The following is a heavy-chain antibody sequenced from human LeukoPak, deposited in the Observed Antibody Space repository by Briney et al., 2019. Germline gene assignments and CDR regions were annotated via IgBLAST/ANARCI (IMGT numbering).Heavy chain of an antibody. J-gene: IGHJ4*02. CDR2: IWYDGSNK. V-gene: IGHV3-33*01. Sequence: PGGSLTLSWAPSGFTFSSYGMQWVRQAPGKRLEWVAVIWYDGSNKYYADSVKGRFTISRDNSKNTLYLQMNSLRAEDTAVYYCARDPGSSWAFDDWGQGTLVTVSS. D-gene: IGHD6-13*01. CDR3: ARDPGSSWAFDD. CDR1: GFTFSSYG.